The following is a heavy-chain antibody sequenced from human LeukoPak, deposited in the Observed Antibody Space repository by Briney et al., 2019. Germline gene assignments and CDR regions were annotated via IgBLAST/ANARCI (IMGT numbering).Heavy chain of an antibody. J-gene: IGHJ5*02. CDR1: GYTFTSYG. V-gene: IGHV1-69*13. D-gene: IGHD3-10*01. CDR2: IIPIFGTA. CDR3: ARDGPLWFGELQGNWFDP. Sequence: ASVKVSCKASGYTFTSYGISWVRQAPGQGLEWMGGIIPIFGTANYAQKFQGRVTITADESTSTAYMELSSLRSEDTAVYYCARDGPLWFGELQGNWFDPWGQGTLVTVSS.